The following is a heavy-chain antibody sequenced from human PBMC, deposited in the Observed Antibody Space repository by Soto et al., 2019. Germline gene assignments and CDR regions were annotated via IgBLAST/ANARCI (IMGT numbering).Heavy chain of an antibody. D-gene: IGHD3-22*01. Sequence: QVQLVESGGGVVQPGRSLRLSCAASGFTFSSYGMHWVRQAPGKGLEWVALIWYDGSNKYYADSVKGRFTISRDNSKNTLYLQMNSLRAEDTAVYYCARPDSSGSYWGVDYWGQGTLVTVSS. CDR1: GFTFSSYG. CDR2: IWYDGSNK. CDR3: ARPDSSGSYWGVDY. V-gene: IGHV3-33*01. J-gene: IGHJ4*02.